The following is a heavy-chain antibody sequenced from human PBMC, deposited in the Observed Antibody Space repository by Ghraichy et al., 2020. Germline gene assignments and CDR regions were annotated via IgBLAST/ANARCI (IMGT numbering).Heavy chain of an antibody. CDR3: ATNYYDSSGYYGY. J-gene: IGHJ4*02. D-gene: IGHD3-22*01. CDR2: IIPIFGTA. V-gene: IGHV1-69*13. Sequence: SVKVSCKASGGTFSSYAISWVRQAPGQGLEWMGGIIPIFGTANYAQKFQGRVTITADESTSTAYMELSSLRSEDTAVYYCATNYYDSSGYYGYWGQGTLVTVSS. CDR1: GGTFSSYA.